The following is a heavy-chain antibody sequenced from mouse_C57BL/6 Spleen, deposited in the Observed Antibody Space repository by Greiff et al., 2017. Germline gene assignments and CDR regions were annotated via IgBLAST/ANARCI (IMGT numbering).Heavy chain of an antibody. CDR2: INPNNGGT. Sequence: VQLQQSGPELVKPGASVKISCKASGYTFTDYYMNWVKQSHGKSLEWIGDINPNNGGTSYNQKFKGKATLTVDKSSSTAYMELRSLTSEDSAVYYCARGGIYYGSSSYYFDYWGQGTTLTVSS. D-gene: IGHD1-1*01. CDR1: GYTFTDYY. J-gene: IGHJ2*01. CDR3: ARGGIYYGSSSYYFDY. V-gene: IGHV1-26*01.